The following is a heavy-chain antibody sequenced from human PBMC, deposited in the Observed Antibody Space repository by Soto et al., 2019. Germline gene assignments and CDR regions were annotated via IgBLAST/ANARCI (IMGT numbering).Heavy chain of an antibody. V-gene: IGHV4-31*03. CDR1: GGSISSGGYY. CDR2: IYYSGST. Sequence: TLSLTCTVSGGSISSGGYYWSWIRQHPGKGLEWIGYIYYSGSTYYNPSLKSRVTISVDTSKNQFSLKLSSVTAADTAVYYCARDNADLSYYYDSSGYYTPWFDPWGQGTLVTVSS. J-gene: IGHJ5*02. D-gene: IGHD3-22*01. CDR3: ARDNADLSYYYDSSGYYTPWFDP.